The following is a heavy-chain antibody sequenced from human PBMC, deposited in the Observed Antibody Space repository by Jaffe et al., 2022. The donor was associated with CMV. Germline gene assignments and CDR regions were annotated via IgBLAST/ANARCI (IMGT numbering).Heavy chain of an antibody. Sequence: QVQLVQSGAEVKKPGSSVKVSCKASGGTFSSYAISWVRQAPGQGLEWMGGIIPIFGTANYAQKFQGRVTITADESTSTAYMELSSLRSEDTAVYYCAREIVVVPVGYYYYGMDVWGQGTTVTVSS. D-gene: IGHD2-2*01. CDR1: GGTFSSYA. CDR3: AREIVVVPVGYYYYGMDV. CDR2: IIPIFGTA. J-gene: IGHJ6*02. V-gene: IGHV1-69*01.